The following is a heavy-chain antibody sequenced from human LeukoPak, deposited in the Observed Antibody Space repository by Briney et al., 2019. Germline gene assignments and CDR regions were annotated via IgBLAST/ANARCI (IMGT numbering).Heavy chain of an antibody. D-gene: IGHD3-16*02. J-gene: IGHJ4*02. CDR1: GFTFGDYA. CDR3: TRVYDYVWGSYRPRREYYFDY. CDR2: IRSKAYGGTT. Sequence: PGGSLRLSCTASGFTFGDYAMSWVRQAPGKGPEWVGFIRSKAYGGTTEYAASVKGRFTISRDDSKSIAYLQMNSLKTEDTAVYYCTRVYDYVWGSYRPRREYYFDYWGQGTLVTVSS. V-gene: IGHV3-49*04.